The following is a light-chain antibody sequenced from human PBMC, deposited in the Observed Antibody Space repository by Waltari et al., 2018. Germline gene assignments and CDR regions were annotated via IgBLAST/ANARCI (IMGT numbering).Light chain of an antibody. CDR1: RSLVHSNGKNY. V-gene: IGKV2-28*01. J-gene: IGKJ2*03. Sequence: EIVMTQSPLSLPVTPGEPASISCRSSRSLVHSNGKNYLDWYLQKPGQSPQLLIYLGSKRASGVAGRISGRGSGTDLPMKISIVEADDVGDYYSMQALQTRSFGQGTKLEIK. CDR2: LGS. CDR3: MQALQTRS.